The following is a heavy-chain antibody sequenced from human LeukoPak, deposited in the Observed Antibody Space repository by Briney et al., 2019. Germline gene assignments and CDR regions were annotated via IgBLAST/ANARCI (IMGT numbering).Heavy chain of an antibody. V-gene: IGHV3-23*01. Sequence: GGSLRLSCAASGFTFSSYSMNWVRQAPGKGLEWVSAISGSGGSTYYADSVKGRFTISRDNSKNTLYLQMNSLRAEDTAVYYCAKDLSGSYYEGVYWGQGTLVTVSS. J-gene: IGHJ4*02. CDR2: ISGSGGST. D-gene: IGHD1-26*01. CDR1: GFTFSSYS. CDR3: AKDLSGSYYEGVY.